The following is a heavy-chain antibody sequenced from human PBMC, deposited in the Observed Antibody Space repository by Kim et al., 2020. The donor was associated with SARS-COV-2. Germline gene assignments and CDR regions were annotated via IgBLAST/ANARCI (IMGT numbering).Heavy chain of an antibody. CDR2: IYYSGST. CDR1: GGSISSGGYY. Sequence: SETLSLTCTVSGGSISSGGYYWSWIRQHPGKGLEWIGYIYYSGSTYYNPSLKSRVTISVDTSKNQFSLKLSSVTAADTAVYYCARDVTSGSGSYFWFDPWGQETLVTVSS. D-gene: IGHD3-10*01. V-gene: IGHV4-31*03. J-gene: IGHJ5*02. CDR3: ARDVTSGSGSYFWFDP.